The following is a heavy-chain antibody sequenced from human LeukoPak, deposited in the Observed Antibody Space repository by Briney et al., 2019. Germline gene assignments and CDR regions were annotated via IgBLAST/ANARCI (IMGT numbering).Heavy chain of an antibody. CDR1: GGSISSYY. J-gene: IGHJ3*01. Sequence: SETLSLTCTVSGGSISSYYWSWIRQPPGKGLEWIGYIYYSGSTNYNPSLKSRVTISVDTSKNQFSLKLSSVTAADTAVYYCARRPNYYGSGSIGGGDAFDVWGQGTMVTVSS. V-gene: IGHV4-59*08. D-gene: IGHD3-10*01. CDR2: IYYSGST. CDR3: ARRPNYYGSGSIGGGDAFDV.